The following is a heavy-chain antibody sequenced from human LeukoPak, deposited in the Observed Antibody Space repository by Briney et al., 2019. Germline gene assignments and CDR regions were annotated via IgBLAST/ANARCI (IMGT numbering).Heavy chain of an antibody. J-gene: IGHJ4*02. V-gene: IGHV1-2*06. Sequence: ASVKVSCKASGYTFTGYYMHRVRQAPGQGREWMGRINPNSGGANYAQRFQGRVTMTRDTSISTAYMELSRLRSDDTAVYYCASGVGATIVPTFDYWGQGTLVTVSS. D-gene: IGHD1-26*01. CDR3: ASGVGATIVPTFDY. CDR2: INPNSGGA. CDR1: GYTFTGYY.